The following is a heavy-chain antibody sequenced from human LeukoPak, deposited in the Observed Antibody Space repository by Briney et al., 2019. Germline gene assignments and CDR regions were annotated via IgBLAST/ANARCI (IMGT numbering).Heavy chain of an antibody. Sequence: GGSLRLSCAASGFTFTIYGMSWVRQAPGKGLEWVSAISGSGGSTYYADSVKGRFTISRDNAKNSLYLQMNSLRAEDTAVYYCARDKWFGEPPFDYWGQGTLVTVSS. CDR2: ISGSGGST. J-gene: IGHJ4*02. CDR1: GFTFTIYG. CDR3: ARDKWFGEPPFDY. D-gene: IGHD3-10*01. V-gene: IGHV3-23*01.